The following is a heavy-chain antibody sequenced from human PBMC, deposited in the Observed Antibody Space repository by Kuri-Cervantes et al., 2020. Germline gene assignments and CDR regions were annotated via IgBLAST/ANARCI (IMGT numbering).Heavy chain of an antibody. CDR1: GGSIRSSRYY. V-gene: IGHV4-39*01. J-gene: IGHJ4*02. Sequence: SETLSLTCNVSGGSIRSSRYYGGWVRQPPGKGLEWIGSIYYSGSTYYNPSLKSRVTISADTSKNLLSLNLKSVTAADTAVYYCARISYDSSGSVYFDYWGQGTLVTVSS. D-gene: IGHD3-22*01. CDR3: ARISYDSSGSVYFDY. CDR2: IYYSGST.